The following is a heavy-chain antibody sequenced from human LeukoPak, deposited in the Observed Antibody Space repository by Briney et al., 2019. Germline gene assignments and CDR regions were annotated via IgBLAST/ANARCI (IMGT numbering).Heavy chain of an antibody. D-gene: IGHD3-16*02. CDR2: INHSGST. Sequence: PSQTLSLTCTVSGGSINSGSYYWSWIRQPAGKGLEWIGEINHSGSTNYNPSLKSRVTISVDTSKNQFSLKLSSVTAADTAVYYCASRYPYYYYMDVWGKGTTVTVSS. V-gene: IGHV4-61*09. CDR1: GGSINSGSYY. CDR3: ASRYPYYYYMDV. J-gene: IGHJ6*03.